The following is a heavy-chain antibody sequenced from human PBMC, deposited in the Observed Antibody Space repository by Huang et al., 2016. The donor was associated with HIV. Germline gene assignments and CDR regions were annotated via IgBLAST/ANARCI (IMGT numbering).Heavy chain of an antibody. CDR1: GGSFSGYY. J-gene: IGHJ6*03. Sequence: QVQLQQWGAGLLRPSETLSLTCAVYGGSFSGYYGTWIRQPPGKGREGIGEINHSESTNSNPSLKSRVTISVDTSRNQFSLTLTSVTAADTAVYYCARGQGGYYYYYMDVWGKGTTVTVSS. CDR3: ARGQGGYYYYYMDV. V-gene: IGHV4-34*01. CDR2: INHSEST.